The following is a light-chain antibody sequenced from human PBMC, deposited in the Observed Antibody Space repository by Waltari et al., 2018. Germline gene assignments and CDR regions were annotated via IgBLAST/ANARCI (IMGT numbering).Light chain of an antibody. CDR3: HSYDNDLSVV. CDR2: GNI. V-gene: IGLV1-40*01. CDR1: SSNIGAGYA. J-gene: IGLJ2*01. Sequence: QSLLTQPPSVSGAPGQRVTISCTGSSSNIGAGYAVHWYQQLPGAAPKLLISGNINRASGVPDRFSGSRSGTSASLAISGLQAEDEADYFCHSYDNDLSVVFGTGTKLTVL.